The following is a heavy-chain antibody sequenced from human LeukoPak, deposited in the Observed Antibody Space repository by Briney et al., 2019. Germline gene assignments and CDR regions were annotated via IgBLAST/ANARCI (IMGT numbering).Heavy chain of an antibody. Sequence: SETLSLTCAVYGGSFSGYYWSWIRQPPCKGLEWVGVINYSESTNYNQSHKSRVTISVDTSKNQFSLKLSSVTAADTAVYYCARGCRGKYGSSWLRFDHWGQGTLVTVSS. V-gene: IGHV4-34*01. J-gene: IGHJ5*02. CDR1: GGSFSGYY. D-gene: IGHD6-13*01. CDR3: ARGCRGKYGSSWLRFDH. CDR2: INYSEST.